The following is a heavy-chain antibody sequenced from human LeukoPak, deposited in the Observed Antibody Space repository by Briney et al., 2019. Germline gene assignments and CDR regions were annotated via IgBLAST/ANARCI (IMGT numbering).Heavy chain of an antibody. V-gene: IGHV1-18*01. J-gene: IGHJ4*02. CDR1: GYTFTSYG. CDR3: ARDQALAVAGTYFDY. D-gene: IGHD6-19*01. CDR2: ISAYNGNT. Sequence: ASVNVSCKASGYTFTSYGISCVRQAPGQELDWMGLISAYNGNTNYAQKLQGRVTMTKDTSTNTAYMELRSLRSDDTAVYYCARDQALAVAGTYFDYWGQGTLVTVSS.